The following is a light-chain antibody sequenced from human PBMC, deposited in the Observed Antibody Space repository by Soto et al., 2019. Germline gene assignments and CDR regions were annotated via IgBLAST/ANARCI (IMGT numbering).Light chain of an antibody. J-gene: IGKJ4*01. CDR3: QQSYSTPLT. Sequence: EIVLTQSPGTLSLSPGERATLSCRASQSVSSSYLAWYQQKPGQAPRLLIYSASNRATGVPSRFSGSGSGTDFTLTISSLQPEDFATYYCQQSYSTPLTFGGGTKGDIK. CDR2: SAS. V-gene: IGKV3-20*01. CDR1: QSVSSSY.